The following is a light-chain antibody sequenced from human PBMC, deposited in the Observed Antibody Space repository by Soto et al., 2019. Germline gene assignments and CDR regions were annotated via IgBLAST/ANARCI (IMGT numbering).Light chain of an antibody. CDR1: QSVNNNY. CDR2: GAS. Sequence: EIVLTQSPGTLSLSPGDRATLSCEASQSVNNNYLAWYQHKPGQAPRLLIYGASSRATGIPDRFSGSGSGTDFTLTIRRLEPEEIAVYYCQQYDTSLPHTFGGGTKVEIK. V-gene: IGKV3-20*01. J-gene: IGKJ4*01. CDR3: QQYDTSLPHT.